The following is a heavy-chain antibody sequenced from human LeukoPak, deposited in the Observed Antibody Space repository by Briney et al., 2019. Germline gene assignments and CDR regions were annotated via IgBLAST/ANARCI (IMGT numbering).Heavy chain of an antibody. J-gene: IGHJ6*03. V-gene: IGHV3-30*18. Sequence: PGGSLRFSCAASGFTFSSYGMHWVRQAPGKGLEWVAVISYDGSNKYYADSVKGRFTISRDNSKNTLYLQMNSLRAEDTAVYYCAKTATVTTSEYYYYYMDVWGKGTTVTVSS. CDR3: AKTATVTTSEYYYYYMDV. CDR1: GFTFSSYG. D-gene: IGHD4-17*01. CDR2: ISYDGSNK.